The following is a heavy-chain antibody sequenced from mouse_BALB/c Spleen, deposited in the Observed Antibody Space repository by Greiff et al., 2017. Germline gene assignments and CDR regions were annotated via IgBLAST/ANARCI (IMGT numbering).Heavy chain of an antibody. V-gene: IGHV1-7*01. D-gene: IGHD1-1*01. CDR1: GYTFTSYW. Sequence: QVQLQQSGAELAKPGASVKMSCKASGYTFTSYWMHWVKQRPGQGLEWIGYINPSTGYTEYNQKFKDKATLTADKSSSTAYMQLSSLTSEDSAVYYCVRPYYYDAFAYWGQGTLVTVSA. CDR2: INPSTGYT. J-gene: IGHJ3*01. CDR3: VRPYYYDAFAY.